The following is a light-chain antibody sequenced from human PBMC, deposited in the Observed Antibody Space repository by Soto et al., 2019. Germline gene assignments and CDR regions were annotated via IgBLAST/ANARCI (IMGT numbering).Light chain of an antibody. V-gene: IGKV1-27*01. J-gene: IGKJ1*01. CDR2: YAS. Sequence: DIPMTQSPSSLSASVGDRVTLTCRASQDISQYLAWYQQRPGKVPKLLIYYASTLQSGVPSRFSGSGSGTEFTLIISSLQPEDVATYYCLKYTKDAPGTFGQGTKVEI. CDR1: QDISQY. CDR3: LKYTKDAPGT.